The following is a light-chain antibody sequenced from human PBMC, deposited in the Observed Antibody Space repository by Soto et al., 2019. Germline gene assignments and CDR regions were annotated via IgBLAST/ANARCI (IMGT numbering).Light chain of an antibody. J-gene: IGKJ1*01. V-gene: IGKV3-15*01. Sequence: EIVMTQSPATLSVSPGERAALSCRASQSVSDNLAWYQQRLGQAPRLLVSGATVRATGIPARFSGRGSGTEFTRTISSRQSEDVAVYYCQKYDEWPRKFGQGTKVEI. CDR2: GAT. CDR1: QSVSDN. CDR3: QKYDEWPRK.